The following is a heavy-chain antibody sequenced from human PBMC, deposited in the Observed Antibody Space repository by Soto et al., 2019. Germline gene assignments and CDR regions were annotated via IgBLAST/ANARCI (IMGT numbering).Heavy chain of an antibody. D-gene: IGHD3-16*02. J-gene: IGHJ4*02. V-gene: IGHV3-7*03. CDR3: ATLPGGDYDYIWGSYRYTEVFDY. CDR2: IKQDGSEK. Sequence: SLRLSCAASGFTLSSYLMSWVRQAPGEGVEWVANIKQDGSEKYYVDSVKGRFTISRDNAKNSLYLQMNSLRAEDTAVYYCATLPGGDYDYIWGSYRYTEVFDYWGQGTLVTVSS. CDR1: GFTLSSYL.